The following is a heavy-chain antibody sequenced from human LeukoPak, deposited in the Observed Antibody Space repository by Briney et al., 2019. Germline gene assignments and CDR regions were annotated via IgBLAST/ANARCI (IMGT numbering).Heavy chain of an antibody. CDR3: ARAKGYSGYVRPYYYYMDV. D-gene: IGHD5-12*01. Sequence: PSETLSLTCTVSGGSIGRYYWSWIRQPAGKGLEWIGRVYSSGSTDFNPSLKSRLSISVDTSKNQFSLKLSSVTAADTAVYYCARAKGYSGYVRPYYYYMDVWGKGTTVTVSS. V-gene: IGHV4-4*07. J-gene: IGHJ6*03. CDR2: VYSSGST. CDR1: GGSIGRYY.